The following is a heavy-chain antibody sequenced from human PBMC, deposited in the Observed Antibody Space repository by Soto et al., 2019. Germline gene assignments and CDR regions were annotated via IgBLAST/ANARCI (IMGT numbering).Heavy chain of an antibody. CDR1: GYTFTNYG. CDR2: IGGYKGNT. CDR3: ARGGYYDSSGSRNYHYYGMDV. Sequence: GASVKVSCQASGYTFTNYGVSWVRQAPGQGPEWVGWIGGYKGNTNYAQKLQGRVTMTTDTSSRTAYMALRSLGSDDTAVYFCARGGYYDSSGSRNYHYYGMDVWGQGTTVTVSS. V-gene: IGHV1-18*01. J-gene: IGHJ6*02. D-gene: IGHD3-22*01.